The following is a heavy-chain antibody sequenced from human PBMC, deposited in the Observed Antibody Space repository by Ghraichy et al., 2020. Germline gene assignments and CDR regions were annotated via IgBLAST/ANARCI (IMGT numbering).Heavy chain of an antibody. J-gene: IGHJ4*02. V-gene: IGHV3-23*01. D-gene: IGHD5-18*01. CDR1: GFTFSSYA. CDR2: ISGSGGST. Sequence: LSLTCAASGFTFSSYAMSWVRQAPGKGLEWVSAISGSGGSTYYADSVKGRFTISRDNSKNTLYLQMNSLRAEDTAVYYCAKVPSGYSYGHHFDYWGQGTLVTVSS. CDR3: AKVPSGYSYGHHFDY.